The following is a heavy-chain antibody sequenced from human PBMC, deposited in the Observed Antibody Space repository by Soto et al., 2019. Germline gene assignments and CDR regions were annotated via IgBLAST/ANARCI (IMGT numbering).Heavy chain of an antibody. Sequence: EVQLVQSGPEVRKPGESLKISCQASGYSFSNFWIAWVRQMPGEGLEWLGIIYPDDSDTRYSPSFLCQVTISADKSIKTNSLQWSSLKASDTAIYFCASSVLVTSTMNYFDLWGQGTLVTVSS. CDR3: ASSVLVTSTMNYFDL. J-gene: IGHJ4*02. V-gene: IGHV5-51*01. D-gene: IGHD2-8*02. CDR1: GYSFSNFW. CDR2: IYPDDSDT.